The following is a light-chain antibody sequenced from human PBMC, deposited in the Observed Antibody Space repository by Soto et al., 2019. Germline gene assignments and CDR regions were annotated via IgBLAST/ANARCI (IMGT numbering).Light chain of an antibody. Sequence: EIVLTQSPGTLSLSPGERATLSCRASQSVGSSYLAWYQQKPGQAPRPLIYGTSNRATGIPDRFSGSGSGTDFTLTISRLEPEDFALYYCQQYGGAPQPFGQGTKVEI. CDR2: GTS. CDR1: QSVGSSY. CDR3: QQYGGAPQP. J-gene: IGKJ1*01. V-gene: IGKV3-20*01.